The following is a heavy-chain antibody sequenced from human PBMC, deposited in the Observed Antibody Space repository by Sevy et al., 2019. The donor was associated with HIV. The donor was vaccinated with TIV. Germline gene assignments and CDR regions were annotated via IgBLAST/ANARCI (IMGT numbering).Heavy chain of an antibody. J-gene: IGHJ4*02. CDR1: GGSISSGYYY. V-gene: IGHV4-61*02. CDR3: ASESGDCSSTSCYEGGFDY. CDR2: FYTSGIT. Sequence: SETLSLTCTVSGGSISSGYYYWSWIRQPAGKGLEWIGRFYTSGITNYNPSLKSRVTISLNTSENEFSLKLSSVTAADMTGYYCASESGDCSSTSCYEGGFDYWGQGTLVTVSS. D-gene: IGHD2-2*01.